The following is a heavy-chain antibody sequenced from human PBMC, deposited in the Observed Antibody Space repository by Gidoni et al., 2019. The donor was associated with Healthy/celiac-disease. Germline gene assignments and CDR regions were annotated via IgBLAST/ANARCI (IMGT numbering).Heavy chain of an antibody. J-gene: IGHJ4*02. CDR3: AKVGGSGSYFVPSNFDY. V-gene: IGHV3-23*01. CDR1: GFTFRSYA. D-gene: IGHD3-10*01. CDR2: ISGSGGST. Sequence: EVQLLESGGGLVQPGGSLRLSCAASGFTFRSYAMRGVRQAPGKGLEWVSAISGSGGSTYYADSVKGRFTIARDNSKNTLYLQMNSLRAEDTAVYYCAKVGGSGSYFVPSNFDYWGQGTLVTVSS.